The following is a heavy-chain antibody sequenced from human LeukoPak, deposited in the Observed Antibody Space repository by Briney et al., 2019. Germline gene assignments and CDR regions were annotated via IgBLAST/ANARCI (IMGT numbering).Heavy chain of an antibody. CDR2: IIPIFGTA. J-gene: IGHJ6*03. V-gene: IGHV1-69*05. Sequence: ASVKVSCKASGGTFSSYAISWVRQAPGQGLEWMGGIIPIFGTANYAQKFQGRVTITTDESTSTAYMELSSLRSEDTAVYYCARGAWEDFWSGYYTGYYYYYMDVWGKGTTVTASS. CDR3: ARGAWEDFWSGYYTGYYYYYMDV. CDR1: GGTFSSYA. D-gene: IGHD3-3*01.